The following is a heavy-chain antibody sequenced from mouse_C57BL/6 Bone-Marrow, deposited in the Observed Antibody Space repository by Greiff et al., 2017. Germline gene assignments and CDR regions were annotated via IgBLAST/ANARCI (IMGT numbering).Heavy chain of an antibody. CDR1: GYAFTNYL. J-gene: IGHJ3*01. CDR3: ARSGGWLLPFAY. CDR2: INPGSGGT. D-gene: IGHD2-3*01. Sequence: VQLQQSGAELVRPGTSVKVSCKASGYAFTNYLIEWVKQRPGQGLEWIGVINPGSGGTNYNEKFKGKATLTADKSSSTAYMQLSSLTSEDSAVYFCARSGGWLLPFAYWGQGTLVTVSA. V-gene: IGHV1-54*01.